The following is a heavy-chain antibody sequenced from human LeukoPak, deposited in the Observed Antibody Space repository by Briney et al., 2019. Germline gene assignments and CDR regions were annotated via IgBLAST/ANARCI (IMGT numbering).Heavy chain of an antibody. CDR1: GGSISSYN. CDR3: ARDFRGSVDAFDI. Sequence: SETLSLTCTVSGGSISSYNWSWIQQPPGKGLEWIGYIYYSGSTNYNPSLKSRVSISVDTSKNQFSLKLSSVTAADTAVYYCARDFRGSVDAFDIWGQGTMVAVSS. J-gene: IGHJ3*02. V-gene: IGHV4-59*01. CDR2: IYYSGST.